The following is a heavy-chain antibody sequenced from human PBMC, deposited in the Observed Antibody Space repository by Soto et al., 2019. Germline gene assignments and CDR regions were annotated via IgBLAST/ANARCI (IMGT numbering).Heavy chain of an antibody. CDR2: ISYDGGET. CDR1: GFMFSNYG. V-gene: IGHV3-30*03. D-gene: IGHD2-8*01. CDR3: AITNVADASFDY. J-gene: IGHJ4*02. Sequence: QVQLVESGGGVVHPGRSLSLSCAGSGFMFSNYGMHWVRRAPGKGLEWVAFISYDGGETFYADSVKGRFTISRDNSERTLFLNMRSLTKEDKAVYYCAITNVADASFDYCGQGTLVTVSS.